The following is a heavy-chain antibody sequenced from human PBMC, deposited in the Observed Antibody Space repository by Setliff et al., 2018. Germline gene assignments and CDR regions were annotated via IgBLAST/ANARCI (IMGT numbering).Heavy chain of an antibody. J-gene: IGHJ3*02. V-gene: IGHV4-61*02. CDR1: GGASVSRGSYY. D-gene: IGHD3-9*01. CDR2: IYGGGAT. CDR3: ARERLYYDDLTGFSPEAFDI. Sequence: SETLSLTCTVSGGASVSRGSYYWSWVRQSAGRGLVWIGRIYGGGATNYNPSLKARLTISVDNSKNQFSLQLTSVTAADTALYFCARERLYYDDLTGFSPEAFDIWGQGTMVTVS.